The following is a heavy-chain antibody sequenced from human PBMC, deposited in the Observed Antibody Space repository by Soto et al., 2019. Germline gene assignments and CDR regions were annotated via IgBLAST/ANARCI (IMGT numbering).Heavy chain of an antibody. CDR3: AREVGVGATYFYYYGMDV. D-gene: IGHD1-26*01. CDR2: IIPIFGTA. CDR1: GGTFSSYA. J-gene: IGHJ6*02. V-gene: IGHV1-69*01. Sequence: QVQLVQSGAEVKKPGSSVKVSCKASGGTFSSYAISWVRQAPGQGLEWMGGIIPIFGTANYAQKFQGRGTITADESTSTAYMELSSLRSEDTAVYYCAREVGVGATYFYYYGMDVWGQGTTVTVSS.